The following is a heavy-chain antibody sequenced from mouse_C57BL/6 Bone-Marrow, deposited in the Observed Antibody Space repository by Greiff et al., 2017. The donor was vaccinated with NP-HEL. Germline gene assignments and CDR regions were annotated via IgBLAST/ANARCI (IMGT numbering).Heavy chain of an antibody. CDR3: TRPFTTVVATDAY. D-gene: IGHD1-1*01. J-gene: IGHJ3*01. CDR1: GYTFTDYE. CDR2: IDPETGGT. V-gene: IGHV1-15*01. Sequence: VQLQQSGAELVRPGASVTLSCKASGYTFTDYEMHWVKQTPVHGLEWIGAIDPETGGTAYNQKFKGKAILTADKSSSTAYMELRSLTSEDSAVYYCTRPFTTVVATDAYWGQGTLVTVSA.